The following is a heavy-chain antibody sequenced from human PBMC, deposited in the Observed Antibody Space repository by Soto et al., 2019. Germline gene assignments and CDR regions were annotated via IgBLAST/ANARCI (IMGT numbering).Heavy chain of an antibody. V-gene: IGHV2-5*01. D-gene: IGHD6-13*01. J-gene: IGHJ6*02. CDR1: GFSLTSGVVG. Sequence: QITLKESGPTLVKPTQPLTLTCTFSGFSLTSGVVGVGWIRQPPGEALEWLALIYWNDEQYYNPSLSNRPTITRDTSKNQVVLTMTNMDPVDTATYYCAHRLPGPSGYDVWGQGTTVTVSS. CDR2: IYWNDEQ. CDR3: AHRLPGPSGYDV.